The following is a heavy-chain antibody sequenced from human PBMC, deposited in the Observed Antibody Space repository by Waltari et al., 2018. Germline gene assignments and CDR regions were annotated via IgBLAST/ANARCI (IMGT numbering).Heavy chain of an antibody. CDR1: GYTFTRYG. CDR3: ARDSDVGSH. Sequence: QVQLVQSGAEVKKPGASVKVSCKASGYTFTRYGISWVRQAPGQGLEWMGWFSCYNVNTNYSRKLKGRVTMTTDTSTSTAYMELRSLRSDDTAVYYCARDSDVGSHWGQGTLVTVSS. D-gene: IGHD1-26*01. V-gene: IGHV1-18*01. CDR2: FSCYNVNT. J-gene: IGHJ4*02.